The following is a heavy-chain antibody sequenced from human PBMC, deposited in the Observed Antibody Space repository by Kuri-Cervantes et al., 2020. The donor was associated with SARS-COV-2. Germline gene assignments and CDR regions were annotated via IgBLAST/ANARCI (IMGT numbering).Heavy chain of an antibody. J-gene: IGHJ4*02. Sequence: SETLSPTCTVSGGSISSGGYYWSWIRQPPGRGREWIGYIYHSGSTYYNPSLKSRVTISGDRSKNQFSLKLSSVTAADTAVYYCARVYGVAFDYWGQGTLVTVSS. CDR3: ARVYGVAFDY. CDR2: IYHSGST. V-gene: IGHV4-30-2*01. CDR1: GGSISSGGYY. D-gene: IGHD4-17*01.